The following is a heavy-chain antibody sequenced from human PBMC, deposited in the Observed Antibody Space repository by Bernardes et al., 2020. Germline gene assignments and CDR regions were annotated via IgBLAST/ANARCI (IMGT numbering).Heavy chain of an antibody. D-gene: IGHD3-22*01. CDR3: VKGYYDSSGYGYFDY. CDR2: ISCGGGST. J-gene: IGHJ4*02. CDR1: GFTFGSYA. V-gene: IGHV3-23*01. Sequence: GGSLRLSCAASGFTFGSYAMTWVRQAPGKGLEWVSSISCGGGSTNYADSVKGRFTISRDNSKNTLYLQMNSLRVGDTAIYYCVKGYYDSSGYGYFDYWGQGTLVTVSS.